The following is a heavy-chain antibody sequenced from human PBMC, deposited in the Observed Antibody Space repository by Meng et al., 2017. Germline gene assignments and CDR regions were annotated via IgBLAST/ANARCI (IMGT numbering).Heavy chain of an antibody. V-gene: IGHV4-4*02. D-gene: IGHD6-19*01. CDR2: IYHSGST. CDR3: AKSAQWLGVFDY. Sequence: QVQLQESGPGLVKPAGTLSHACAVSGGSLSGSNWWRWVRQPPGKGLEWIGEIYHSGSTNYNPYLKSRVTISVDKSKNQFSLKLSSVTAADTAVYYCAKSAQWLGVFDYWGQGTLVTVSS. CDR1: GGSLSGSNW. J-gene: IGHJ4*02.